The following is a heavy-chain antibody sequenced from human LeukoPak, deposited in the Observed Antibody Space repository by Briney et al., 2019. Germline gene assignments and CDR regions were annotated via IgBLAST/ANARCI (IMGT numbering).Heavy chain of an antibody. J-gene: IGHJ4*02. CDR1: GFTFSSYS. CDR2: ISSSSSYI. CDR3: ARDYASANEYYFDY. Sequence: GGSLRLSCAASGFTFSSYSVNWVRQAPGRGLEWVSSISSSSSYIYYADSVKGRFTISRDNAKNSLYLQMNSLGAEDTAVYYCARDYASANEYYFDYWGQGTLVTVSS. D-gene: IGHD3-16*01. V-gene: IGHV3-21*01.